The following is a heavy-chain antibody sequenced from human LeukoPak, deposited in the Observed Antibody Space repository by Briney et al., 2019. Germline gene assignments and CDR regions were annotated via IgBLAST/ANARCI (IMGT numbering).Heavy chain of an antibody. J-gene: IGHJ4*02. V-gene: IGHV3-23*01. CDR2: ISGVGDRT. CDR1: GFTFSNYA. D-gene: IGHD3-22*01. CDR3: AKAGSSNGNYYFDC. Sequence: GGSLRLSCAASGFTFSNYAMNWVRRAPGKGLEWVSSISGVGDRTFYADSVKGRFTIFRDNSRNTLYLQMNSLRAEDTAVYYCAKAGSSNGNYYFDCWGQGTLVTVSS.